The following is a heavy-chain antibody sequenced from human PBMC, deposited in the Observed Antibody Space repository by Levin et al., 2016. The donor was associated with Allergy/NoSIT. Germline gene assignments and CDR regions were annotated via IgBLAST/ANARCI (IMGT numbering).Heavy chain of an antibody. CDR3: ARHPGIAVAGNY. Sequence: VRQAPGKGLEWVAVISYDGSNKYYADSVKGRFTISRDNSKNTLYLQMNSLRAEDTAVYYCARHPGIAVAGNYWGQGTLVTVSS. D-gene: IGHD6-19*01. J-gene: IGHJ4*02. CDR2: ISYDGSNK. V-gene: IGHV3-30*03.